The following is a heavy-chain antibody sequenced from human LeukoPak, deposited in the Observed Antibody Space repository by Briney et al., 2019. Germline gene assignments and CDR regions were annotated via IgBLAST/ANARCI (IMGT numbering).Heavy chain of an antibody. J-gene: IGHJ5*02. V-gene: IGHV4-39*01. CDR1: GGSISSSGYY. CDR3: AGRNYYVWGSYYP. CDR2: VFYSGST. Sequence: SETLSLTCTVSGGSISSSGYYWGWIRQPPGKGLEWIASVFYSGSTYYNPSLKSRVTISVDTSKNQFSLRLSSVTAADTAVYYLAGRNYYVWGSYYPWGQGTLVTVSS. D-gene: IGHD3-10*01.